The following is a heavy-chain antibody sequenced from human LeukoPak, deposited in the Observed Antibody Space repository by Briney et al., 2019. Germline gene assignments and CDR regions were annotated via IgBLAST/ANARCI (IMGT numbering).Heavy chain of an antibody. V-gene: IGHV3-74*01. CDR3: AKDQDF. J-gene: IGHJ4*02. D-gene: IGHD3-3*01. Sequence: GGSLRLSRVPSGFSLGSYWMHCVRQAPGKGLMWVSRISGDGRTTNYADSVKGRCTISKDDAENTVYLQMNSLRDEDTAVYYCAKDQDFRGQGTLVTVSS. CDR2: ISGDGRTT. CDR1: GFSLGSYW.